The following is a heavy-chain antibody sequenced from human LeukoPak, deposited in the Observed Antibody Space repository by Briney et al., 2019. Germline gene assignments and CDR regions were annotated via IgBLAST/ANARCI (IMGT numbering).Heavy chain of an antibody. CDR2: IIPIFGTA. V-gene: IGHV1-69*05. J-gene: IGHJ4*02. CDR1: GGTFSSYA. D-gene: IGHD6-13*01. CDR3: AREIAAAGPNPLYFDY. Sequence: SVKVSCKASGGTFSSYAISWVRQAPGQGLEWMGRIIPIFGTANYTQKFLGRVTITTDESTSTAYMELSSLRSEDTAVYYCAREIAAAGPNPLYFDYWGQGTLVTVSS.